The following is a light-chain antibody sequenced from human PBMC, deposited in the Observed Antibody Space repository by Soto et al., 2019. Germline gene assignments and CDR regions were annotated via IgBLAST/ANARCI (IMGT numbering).Light chain of an antibody. V-gene: IGKV3-15*01. CDR1: QSVRTK. CDR2: GAS. CDR3: QQYNNSPRT. J-gene: IGKJ1*01. Sequence: EIVMTESPDTLYVSPGERATLSFRASQSVRTKLAWYQQKAGQAPRLLIYGASSRATGIPDRFSGSGSGTEFTLTISSLQSEDFAVYCCQQYNNSPRTFGQGTKVDIK.